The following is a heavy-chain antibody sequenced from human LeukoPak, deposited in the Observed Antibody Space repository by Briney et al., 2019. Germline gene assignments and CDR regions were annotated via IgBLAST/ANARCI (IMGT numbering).Heavy chain of an antibody. CDR2: ISGSGGST. CDR1: GFAFSSYA. J-gene: IGHJ4*02. V-gene: IGHV3-23*01. D-gene: IGHD3-3*01. CDR3: AKGIALFDFWIGFQVGPLDY. Sequence: GGSLRLSCAASGFAFSSYAMSWVRQAPGKGLEWVSAISGSGGSTYYADSVKGRFTISRDNSKNTLYLQMNSLRAEDTAVYYCAKGIALFDFWIGFQVGPLDYWGQGTLVTVSS.